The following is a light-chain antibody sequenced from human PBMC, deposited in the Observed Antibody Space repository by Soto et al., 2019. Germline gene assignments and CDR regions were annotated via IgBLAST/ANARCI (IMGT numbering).Light chain of an antibody. CDR3: QQYTYWPRT. V-gene: IGKV3-15*01. Sequence: EIVMTQSPATLSVYRGERATLSCRASQSVGANLAWYQQKPGQAPRLLIYGASTRAAGISPRFSGGGSGTEFTLTISSLQSEDFGVYYCQQYTYWPRTFGQGTKVGIK. J-gene: IGKJ1*01. CDR1: QSVGAN. CDR2: GAS.